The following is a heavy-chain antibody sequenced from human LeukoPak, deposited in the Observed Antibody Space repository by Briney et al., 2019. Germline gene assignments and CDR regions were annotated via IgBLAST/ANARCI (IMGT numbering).Heavy chain of an antibody. CDR3: ASDPLYCSSTSCYWFDP. J-gene: IGHJ5*02. CDR1: GYTFTSYD. D-gene: IGHD2-2*01. Sequence: ASVKVSCKASGYTFTSYDIKWVRQATGQGLEWMGWMNPNSGNTGYAQKFQGRVTMTRNTSISTAYMELSSLRSEDTAVYYCASDPLYCSSTSCYWFDPWGQGTLVTVSS. CDR2: MNPNSGNT. V-gene: IGHV1-8*01.